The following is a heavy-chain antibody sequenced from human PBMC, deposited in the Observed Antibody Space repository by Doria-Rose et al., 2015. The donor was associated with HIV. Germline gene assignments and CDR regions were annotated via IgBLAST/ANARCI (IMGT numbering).Heavy chain of an antibody. CDR1: GVSLSSPGMN. CDR3: ARIKSSRWYHKYYFDF. Sequence: TLKESGPVLVKPTETLTLTCTVSGVSLSSPGMNVSWIRQPPGKALEWLAHICSDDERSYKTSLTSRLTIFRGTSKSQVVLTMTDMDPVDTATYYCARIKSSRWYHKYYFDFWGQGTLVIVSA. V-gene: IGHV2-26*01. D-gene: IGHD6-13*01. CDR2: ICSDDER. J-gene: IGHJ4*02.